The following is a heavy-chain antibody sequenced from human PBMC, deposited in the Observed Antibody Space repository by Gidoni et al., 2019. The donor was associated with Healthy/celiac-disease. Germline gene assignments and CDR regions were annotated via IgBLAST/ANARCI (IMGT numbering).Heavy chain of an antibody. Sequence: EVQRVVSGGGLVQPGRSLRLSCAASGFTFDDYAMHWVRQAPGKGLEWVSGISWNSGSIDYADSVKCRFTISRDNAKNSLYLQMNSLRAEDTALYYCAKDIGSGYYLDAFDIWGQGTMVTVSS. CDR2: ISWNSGSI. CDR3: AKDIGSGYYLDAFDI. J-gene: IGHJ3*02. CDR1: GFTFDDYA. D-gene: IGHD3-22*01. V-gene: IGHV3-9*01.